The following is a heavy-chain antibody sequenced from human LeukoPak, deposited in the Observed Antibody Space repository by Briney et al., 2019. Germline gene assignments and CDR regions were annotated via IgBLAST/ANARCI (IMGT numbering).Heavy chain of an antibody. V-gene: IGHV4-30-2*01. D-gene: IGHD2-15*01. Sequence: SETLSLTCAVSGGSINSGGYSWSWIRQPPGKGLEWIGYIYHSGSTYYNPSLKSRVTISVDRSKNQFSLKLSSVTAADTAVYYCARGGRAAFDYWGQGTLVTVSS. J-gene: IGHJ4*02. CDR2: IYHSGST. CDR3: ARGGRAAFDY. CDR1: GGSINSGGYS.